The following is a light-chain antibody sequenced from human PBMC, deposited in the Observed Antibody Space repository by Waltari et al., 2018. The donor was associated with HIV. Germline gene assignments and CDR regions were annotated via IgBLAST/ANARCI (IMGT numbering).Light chain of an antibody. CDR3: SSYAGSRGL. J-gene: IGLJ2*01. Sequence: QSALTQPPSASGSPGQSVTISCTGTSSDVGGYNYVSWYQQHPGKAPKLLIYEVTERPSGVSPRFSGSKSGYTASLTVSGLQAEDEADYYCSSYAGSRGLFGGGTKLTV. CDR2: EVT. CDR1: SSDVGGYNY. V-gene: IGLV2-8*01.